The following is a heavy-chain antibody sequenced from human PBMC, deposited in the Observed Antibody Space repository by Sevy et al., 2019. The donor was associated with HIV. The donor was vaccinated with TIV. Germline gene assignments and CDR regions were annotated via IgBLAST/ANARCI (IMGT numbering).Heavy chain of an antibody. CDR1: GFTFSSYA. V-gene: IGHV3-23*01. CDR3: AKDELGYSSSWYGRGYYYYGMDV. Sequence: GGSLRLSCAASGFTFSSYAMSWVRQAPGKGLEWVSAISGSGGSTYYADSVKGRFTISRDNSKNRLYLQMNSLRAEDTAVYYCAKDELGYSSSWYGRGYYYYGMDVWGQGTTVTVSS. J-gene: IGHJ6*02. D-gene: IGHD6-13*01. CDR2: ISGSGGST.